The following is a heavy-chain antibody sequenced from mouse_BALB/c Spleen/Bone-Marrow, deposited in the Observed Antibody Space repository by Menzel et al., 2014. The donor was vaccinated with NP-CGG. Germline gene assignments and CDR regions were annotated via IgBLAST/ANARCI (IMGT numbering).Heavy chain of an antibody. CDR2: IDPYDSET. D-gene: IGHD2-4*01. V-gene: IGHV1-52*01. CDR1: GYTFTSYW. J-gene: IGHJ3*01. CDR3: ARGRDYDVFSY. Sequence: VKLVESGAELVRPGASVKLSCKASGYTFTSYWMSWVKQRPEQGLEWIGRIDPYDSETHYNQKFKDKAILTVDKSSSTAYMQLSSLTSEDSAVYYCARGRDYDVFSYWGQGTLVTVSA.